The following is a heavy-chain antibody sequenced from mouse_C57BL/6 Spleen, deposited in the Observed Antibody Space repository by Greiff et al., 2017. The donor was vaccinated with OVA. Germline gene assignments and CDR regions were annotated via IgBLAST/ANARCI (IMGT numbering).Heavy chain of an antibody. J-gene: IGHJ1*03. D-gene: IGHD2-1*01. V-gene: IGHV5-6*01. CDR3: ARHGNSLWYFDV. CDR2: ISSGGSYT. Sequence: EVKLMESGGDLVKPGGSLKLSCAASGFTFSSYGMSWVRQTPDQRLEWVATISSGGSYTYYPESVKGRFTISRDNAKNTLYLQMSSLKSEDTAMYYCARHGNSLWYFDVWGTGTTVTVSS. CDR1: GFTFSSYG.